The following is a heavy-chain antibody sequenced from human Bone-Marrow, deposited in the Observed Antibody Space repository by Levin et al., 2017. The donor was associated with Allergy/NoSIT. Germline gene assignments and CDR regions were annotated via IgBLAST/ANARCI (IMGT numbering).Heavy chain of an antibody. CDR1: GFTFRDYA. V-gene: IGHV3-23*01. J-gene: IGHJ5*02. CDR2: VSGSGGIS. Sequence: PGGSLRLSCAASGFTFRDYAMSWVRQAPGKGLEWVSSVSGSGGISYYADSVKGRFTVSRDNSENTLYLQMNSLRAEDTAVYYCAKGGLGYCNRDDCRQSWFDPWGQGTLVTVSS. CDR3: AKGGLGYCNRDDCRQSWFDP. D-gene: IGHD2-21*02.